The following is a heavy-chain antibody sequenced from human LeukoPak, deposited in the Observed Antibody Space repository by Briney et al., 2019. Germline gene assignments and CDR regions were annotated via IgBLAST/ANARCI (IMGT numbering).Heavy chain of an antibody. V-gene: IGHV3-23*01. D-gene: IGHD6-19*01. Sequence: GGSLRLSCAASGFTFSSYGMSWVRQAPGKGLEWVSAVSSSGGTTYYADSVKGRFTISRDNSKNTLFLQLNSLRVEDTAVYYCARDPVVDSSGWYDAFDIWGQGTIVTVSS. J-gene: IGHJ3*02. CDR2: VSSSGGTT. CDR3: ARDPVVDSSGWYDAFDI. CDR1: GFTFSSYG.